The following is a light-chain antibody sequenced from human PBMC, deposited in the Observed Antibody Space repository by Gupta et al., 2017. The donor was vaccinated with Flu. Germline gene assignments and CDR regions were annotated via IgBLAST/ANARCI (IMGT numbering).Light chain of an antibody. CDR3: QSYDSSLSDSVV. CDR2: GNS. V-gene: IGLV1-40*01. Sequence: NIGANYDVHWYQQVPGAAPQLLIYGNSNRPSGVPDRFSGSKSGTSASLAITGLQAEDEAVYYCQSYDSSLSDSVVFGGGTRLTVL. CDR1: NIGANYD. J-gene: IGLJ2*01.